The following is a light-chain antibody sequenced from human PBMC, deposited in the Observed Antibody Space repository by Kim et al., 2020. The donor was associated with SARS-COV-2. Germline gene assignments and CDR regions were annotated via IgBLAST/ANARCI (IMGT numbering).Light chain of an antibody. CDR1: QDIANS. Sequence: ASIGDRVTITSRASQDIANSLAWYQQKPGKVPQVLIYAAATLQSGVPSRFSGSGSGTEFTLTIGSLQNEDVATYYCQKYNSAPWTFGPGTKVDIK. CDR3: QKYNSAPWT. V-gene: IGKV1-27*01. J-gene: IGKJ1*01. CDR2: AAA.